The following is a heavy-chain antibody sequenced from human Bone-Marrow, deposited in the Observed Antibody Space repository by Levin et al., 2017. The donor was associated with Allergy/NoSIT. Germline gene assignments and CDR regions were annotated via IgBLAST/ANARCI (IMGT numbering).Heavy chain of an antibody. V-gene: IGHV3-30-3*01. D-gene: IGHD5-12*01. J-gene: IGHJ3*02. CDR1: GFTFRSYA. CDR3: ARDTGYDDAFDI. CDR2: ISYVGSDK. Sequence: PGGSLRLSCAASGFTFRSYAVHWVRQAPGKGLEWVAVISYVGSDKYYAPAVKGRFTISRDNSKNTLYLQMNSLKPEDTATYYCARDTGYDDAFDIWGQGTLVTVSS.